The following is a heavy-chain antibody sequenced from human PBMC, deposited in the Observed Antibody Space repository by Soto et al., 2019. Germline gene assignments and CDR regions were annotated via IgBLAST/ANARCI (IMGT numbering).Heavy chain of an antibody. V-gene: IGHV3-48*03. Sequence: EVQLVESGGGLVQPGGSLRLSCAASGFTFSSYEMNWVRQAPGKGLEWVSYISSSGSSIYYADSVKGGFTISRDNAKNSLYLQMNSLRAEDTAVYYCARDPQGDGYPGGDYWGQGTLVTVSS. CDR3: ARDPQGDGYPGGDY. D-gene: IGHD5-12*01. CDR1: GFTFSSYE. CDR2: ISSSGSSI. J-gene: IGHJ4*02.